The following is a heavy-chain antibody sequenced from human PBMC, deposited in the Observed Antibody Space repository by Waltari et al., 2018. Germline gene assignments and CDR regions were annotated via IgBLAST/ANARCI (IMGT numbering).Heavy chain of an antibody. CDR2: MYSGGEA. CDR1: GFNIDDYS. D-gene: IGHD1-26*01. V-gene: IGHV3-66*01. CDR3: ARPSSGSHNY. Sequence: EIQLVQSGGGLVQPGGSLRLSCAASGFNIDDYSLNWVRQPPGEGLGWVSLMYSGGEAFYADSVKGRFTISRDNSKNTLYLQMNSLRAEDTAVYYCARPSSGSHNYWGRGTLVTVSS. J-gene: IGHJ4*02.